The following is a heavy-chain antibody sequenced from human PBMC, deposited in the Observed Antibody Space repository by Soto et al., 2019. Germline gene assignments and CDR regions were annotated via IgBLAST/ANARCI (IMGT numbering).Heavy chain of an antibody. CDR3: ARDVYYYDSSGSNWFDP. Sequence: ASVKVSCKASGYTFTGYYMHWVRQAPGQGLEWMGWISAYNGNTNYAQKLQGRVTMTTDTSTSTAYMELRSLRSDDTAVYYCARDVYYYDSSGSNWFDPWGQGTLVTVSS. CDR2: ISAYNGNT. D-gene: IGHD3-22*01. J-gene: IGHJ5*02. CDR1: GYTFTGYY. V-gene: IGHV1-18*04.